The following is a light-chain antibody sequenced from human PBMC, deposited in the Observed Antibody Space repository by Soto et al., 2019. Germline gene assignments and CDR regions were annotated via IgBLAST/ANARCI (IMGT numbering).Light chain of an antibody. V-gene: IGKV3-20*01. CDR1: QSVRYTY. J-gene: IGKJ1*01. CDR2: GVS. CDR3: QQYGTSPRT. Sequence: EIVFTQSPGTLSLSPGDSATFSCRARQSVRYTYLAWYQQKPGQAPRLLIYGVSSRATGIPDRFRGSGSGTDFTLTISRLDLEDFAVYYCQQYGTSPRTFGQGTKVDIK.